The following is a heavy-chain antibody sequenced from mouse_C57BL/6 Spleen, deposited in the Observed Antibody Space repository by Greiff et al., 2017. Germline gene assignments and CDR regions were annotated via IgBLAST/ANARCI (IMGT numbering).Heavy chain of an antibody. CDR2: ISDGGSYT. Sequence: DVMLVESGGGLVKPGGSLKLSCAASGFTFSSYAMSWVRQTPEKRLEWVATISDGGSYTYYPDNVKGRFTISRDNAKNNLYLQMSHLKSEDTAMYYCARELERYFYVWGTGTTVTVSS. CDR3: ARELERYFYV. V-gene: IGHV5-4*01. CDR1: GFTFSSYA. J-gene: IGHJ1*03.